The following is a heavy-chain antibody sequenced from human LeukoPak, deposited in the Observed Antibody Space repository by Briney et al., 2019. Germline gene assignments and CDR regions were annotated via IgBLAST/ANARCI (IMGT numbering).Heavy chain of an antibody. CDR1: GFTFSSYW. CDR3: ARFLMAAGYRFDY. J-gene: IGHJ4*02. D-gene: IGHD6-13*01. V-gene: IGHV3-7*01. Sequence: PGGSLRLSCAASGFTFSSYWMSWVRQAPGKGLEWVANIKQDGSEKYYVDSVKGRFTISRDNAKNSLYLQMNSLRAEDTAVYYCARFLMAAGYRFDYWGQGTLVTVSS. CDR2: IKQDGSEK.